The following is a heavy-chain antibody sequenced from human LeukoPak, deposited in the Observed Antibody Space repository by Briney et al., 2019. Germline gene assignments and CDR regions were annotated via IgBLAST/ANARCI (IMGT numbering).Heavy chain of an antibody. J-gene: IGHJ5*02. D-gene: IGHD3-10*01. Sequence: PSETLSLTCTVSGGSISSYCWSWIRQPAGKGLEWIGRIYTSGSTIYNPSLRSRVTMSVDTSKNQFSLKLSSVTAADTAVYYCARDPTKDYYGSWFDPWGQGTLVTVSS. CDR3: ARDPTKDYYGSWFDP. CDR1: GGSISSYC. V-gene: IGHV4-4*07. CDR2: IYTSGST.